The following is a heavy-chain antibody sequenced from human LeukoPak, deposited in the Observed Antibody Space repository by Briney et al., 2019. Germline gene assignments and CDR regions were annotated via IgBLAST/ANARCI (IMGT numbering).Heavy chain of an antibody. CDR1: GGSITSYY. D-gene: IGHD1-26*01. V-gene: IGHV4-59*01. Sequence: PSETLSLTCTVSGGSITSYYWSWIRQPPGKGLEWIGYIYYTGSTSYTPSLKSRVTISVDPSKNQFSLRLSSVTAADTAVYYCARALGATAVDYWGQGTLVTVSS. J-gene: IGHJ4*02. CDR2: IYYTGST. CDR3: ARALGATAVDY.